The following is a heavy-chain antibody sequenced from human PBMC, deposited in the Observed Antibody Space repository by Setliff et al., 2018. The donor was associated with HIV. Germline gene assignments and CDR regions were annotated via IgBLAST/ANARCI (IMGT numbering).Heavy chain of an antibody. CDR2: IDHTESR. CDR3: ARLQLVPITFDY. J-gene: IGHJ4*02. CDR1: GGSFTTSY. V-gene: IGHV4-34*01. Sequence: SETLSLTCAVYGGSFTTSYWSWIRQPPGKGLEWIAEIDHTESRNYNPSLESRVTMSVDTPQNQFSLRLTSVTAADTAVYYCARLQLVPITFDYWGRGALVTVSS. D-gene: IGHD6-13*01.